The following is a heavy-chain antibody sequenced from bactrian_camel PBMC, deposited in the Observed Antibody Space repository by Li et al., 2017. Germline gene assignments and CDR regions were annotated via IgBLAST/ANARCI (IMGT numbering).Heavy chain of an antibody. Sequence: QLVESGGGSVQAGGSLRLSCTGSVGGMHVRDMGWFRQVPGKGPEGVAGTDTVGGPTKYLDSVKGRFTISRDNAEKTVYLQMNQLRPEDTGLYFCANVPPTSLAVGLGARGQGTQVTVS. CDR1: VGGMHVRD. J-gene: IGHJ4*01. D-gene: IGHD5*01. V-gene: IGHV3S30*01. CDR2: TDTVGGPT.